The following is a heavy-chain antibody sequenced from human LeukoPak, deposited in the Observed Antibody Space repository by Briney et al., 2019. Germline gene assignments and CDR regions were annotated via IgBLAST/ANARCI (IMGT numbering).Heavy chain of an antibody. CDR1: GFTFSSYA. Sequence: GGSLRLSCAASGFTFSSYAMGWVRQAPGKGLEWVSAISGSCGSTYYADSVKGRFTISRDNSKNTLYLQMNSLRAEDTAVYYCARASRGYYNWFDPWGQGTLVTVSS. V-gene: IGHV3-23*01. CDR3: ARASRGYYNWFDP. J-gene: IGHJ5*02. D-gene: IGHD5-18*01. CDR2: ISGSCGST.